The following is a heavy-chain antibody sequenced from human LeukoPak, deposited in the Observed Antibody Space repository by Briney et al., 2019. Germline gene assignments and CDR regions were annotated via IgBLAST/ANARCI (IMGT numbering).Heavy chain of an antibody. CDR3: ARVYDGSWYYGMDV. CDR1: GYTFTSYA. V-gene: IGHV1-3*01. Sequence: AASVTVSFTASGYTFTSYAMHWVRQAPGQRLEWMGWINAGNGNTKYSQKFQGRVTITRDTSASTAYMELSSLRSEDTAVYYCARVYDGSWYYGMDVWGQGTTVTVSS. D-gene: IGHD3-10*01. J-gene: IGHJ6*02. CDR2: INAGNGNT.